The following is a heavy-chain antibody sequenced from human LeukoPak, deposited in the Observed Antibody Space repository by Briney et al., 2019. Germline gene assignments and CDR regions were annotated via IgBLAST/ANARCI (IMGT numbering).Heavy chain of an antibody. CDR3: AKDKTFGSGGGFDY. J-gene: IGHJ4*02. V-gene: IGHV3-9*03. Sequence: GGSLRLSCAASGFTFDDYAMHWVRQAPGKGLEWVSGISWNSGSIGYADSVKGRFTISRDNAKNSLYLQMNSLRAEDMALYYCAKDKTFGSGGGFDYWGQGTLVTVSS. CDR2: ISWNSGSI. CDR1: GFTFDDYA. D-gene: IGHD3-10*01.